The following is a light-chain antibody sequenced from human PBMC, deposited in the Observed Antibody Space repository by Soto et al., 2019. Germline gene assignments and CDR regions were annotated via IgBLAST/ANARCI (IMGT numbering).Light chain of an antibody. J-gene: IGKJ5*01. CDR1: QSVSSSY. V-gene: IGKV3-20*01. Sequence: EIVMTHSPATLSLSPCERATLSCSASQSVSSSYLAWYQQQPGQAPRLLMSGTSNRATGTPDRFSGSGSGTDFTLTISRLEPEDFAVYYCQQYGSPPITFGQGTRLEIK. CDR3: QQYGSPPIT. CDR2: GTS.